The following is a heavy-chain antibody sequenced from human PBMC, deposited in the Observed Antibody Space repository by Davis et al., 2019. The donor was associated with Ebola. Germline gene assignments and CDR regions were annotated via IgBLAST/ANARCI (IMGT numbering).Heavy chain of an antibody. D-gene: IGHD3-22*01. CDR1: GFTVSSNY. J-gene: IGHJ5*02. CDR3: ARVDEVGHHYDSSGYSLGFRFGP. Sequence: GESLKISCVASGFTVSSNYMTWVRQAPGKGLEWVSVLYSVGDTYYADSVKGRFIISRDNAKNSLYLQMNSLSAEDTAVYYCARVDEVGHHYDSSGYSLGFRFGPWGQGTLVTVSS. CDR2: LYSVGDT. V-gene: IGHV3-53*01.